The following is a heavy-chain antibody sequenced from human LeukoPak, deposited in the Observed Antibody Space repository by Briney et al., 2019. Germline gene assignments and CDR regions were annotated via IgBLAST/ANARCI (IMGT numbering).Heavy chain of an antibody. D-gene: IGHD3-22*01. CDR3: ARVGPRDSYDSSGYYFDY. J-gene: IGHJ4*02. CDR2: ISSSGSTI. V-gene: IGHV3-11*01. Sequence: GGSLRLSCAASGFTFSDYYMSWIRQAPGKGLEWASYISSSGSTIYYADSVKGRFTISRDNDKNSLYLQMIILRAEDTAGYYYARVGPRDSYDSSGYYFDYWGQGTLVTVSS. CDR1: GFTFSDYY.